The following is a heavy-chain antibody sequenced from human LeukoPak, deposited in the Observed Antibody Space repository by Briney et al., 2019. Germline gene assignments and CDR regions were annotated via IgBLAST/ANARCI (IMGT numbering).Heavy chain of an antibody. D-gene: IGHD3-3*01. J-gene: IGHJ4*02. CDR3: ARQESITIFIDY. CDR1: GYSISTGYY. V-gene: IGHV4-38-2*01. Sequence: SETLSLTCAVSGYSISTGYYWGWIRQPPGKGLEWIGNIYHSGSTYYNPPLKSRVTISVDTSKNQFSLKLRSVTAADTAVYYCARQESITIFIDYWGQGTLVTVSS. CDR2: IYHSGST.